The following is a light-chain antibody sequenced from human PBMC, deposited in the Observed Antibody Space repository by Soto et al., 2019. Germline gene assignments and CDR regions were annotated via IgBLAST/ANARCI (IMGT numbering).Light chain of an antibody. V-gene: IGKV1-5*03. CDR2: QAS. Sequence: DIQMTQSPSTLSASVGDTVTITCLASHSISVWLAWYQQKPGKAPKLLIYQASTLESGVPSRFSGRGSGTDFTLTISSLQPDDFATYYCQQYYTYPYTFGQGTKVDI. CDR3: QQYYTYPYT. J-gene: IGKJ2*01. CDR1: HSISVW.